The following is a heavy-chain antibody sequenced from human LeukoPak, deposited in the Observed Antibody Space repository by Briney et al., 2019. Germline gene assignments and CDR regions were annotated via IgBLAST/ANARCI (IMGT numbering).Heavy chain of an antibody. CDR2: IYHSGST. V-gene: IGHV4-30-2*01. Sequence: SETLSLTCTVSGGSISSGGYYWSWIRQPPGKGLEGIGYIYHSGSTYYNPSLKSRVTISVDRSKNQFSLKLSSVTAADTAVYYCARDASPAAGSDYWGQGTLVTVSS. D-gene: IGHD6-13*01. CDR3: ARDASPAAGSDY. J-gene: IGHJ4*02. CDR1: GGSISSGGYY.